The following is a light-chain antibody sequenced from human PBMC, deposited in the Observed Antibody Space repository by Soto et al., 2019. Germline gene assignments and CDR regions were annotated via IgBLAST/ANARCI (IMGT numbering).Light chain of an antibody. V-gene: IGKV3-20*01. J-gene: IGKJ5*01. CDR2: GAS. CDR3: QQQGRSWIT. CDR1: ESVSTSY. Sequence: EIVLTQSPGTLSLSPGERATLPCRASESVSTSYLAWYQQSPGQAPRLLIYGASNRATGIPDRFSGSGSGTDFTLTISRLEPEDFAVYYCQQQGRSWITFGQGTRLEIK.